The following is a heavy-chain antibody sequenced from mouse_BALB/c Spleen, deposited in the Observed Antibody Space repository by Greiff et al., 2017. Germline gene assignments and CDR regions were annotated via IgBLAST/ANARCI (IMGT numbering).Heavy chain of an antibody. J-gene: IGHJ4*01. V-gene: IGHV5-4*02. CDR3: ARNWDEAMDY. CDR2: ISDGGSYT. Sequence: DVKLVESGGGLVKPGGSLKLSCAASGFTFSDYYMYWVRQTPEKRLEWVATISDGGSYTYYPDSVKGRFTISRDNAKNNLYLQMSSLKSEDTAMYYCARNWDEAMDYWGQGTSVTVSS. CDR1: GFTFSDYY. D-gene: IGHD4-1*01.